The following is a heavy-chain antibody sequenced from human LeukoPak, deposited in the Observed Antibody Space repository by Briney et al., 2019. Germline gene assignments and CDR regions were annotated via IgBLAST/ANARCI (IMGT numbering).Heavy chain of an antibody. D-gene: IGHD3-10*02. Sequence: GGSLRLSCAASGFTFSRYWMSWVRQAPGKGLEWVANIKEDGSRNHYEDSVKGRFTISRDNARNSVYLQMNSLRDDDTAVYSCARAQTMFWEFYGFDIWGRGTKVTVSS. CDR2: IKEDGSRN. J-gene: IGHJ3*02. CDR1: GFTFSRYW. CDR3: ARAQTMFWEFYGFDI. V-gene: IGHV3-7*02.